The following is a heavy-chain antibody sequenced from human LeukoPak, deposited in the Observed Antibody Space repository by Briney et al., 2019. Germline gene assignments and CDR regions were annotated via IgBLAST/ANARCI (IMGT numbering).Heavy chain of an antibody. D-gene: IGHD6-13*01. CDR3: ARLRWEQQLGNWFDP. J-gene: IGHJ5*02. CDR1: GGSLISTTYY. V-gene: IGHV4-39*07. Sequence: PSETLSLTCAVSGGSLISTTYYWGWIRQPPGKGLEWIGSIYYSGSTYYNPSLKSRVTVSVDMSKNQFSLQLSSVTAADTAVYYCARLRWEQQLGNWFDPWGQGTLVTVSS. CDR2: IYYSGST.